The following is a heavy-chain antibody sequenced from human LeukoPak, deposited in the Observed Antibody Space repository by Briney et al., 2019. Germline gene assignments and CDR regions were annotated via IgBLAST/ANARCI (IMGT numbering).Heavy chain of an antibody. J-gene: IGHJ3*02. D-gene: IGHD4-17*01. V-gene: IGHV3-30*03. CDR2: ISYDGSNK. CDR3: ARDIDGDYGHDAFDI. CDR1: GFTFSSYG. Sequence: GGSLRLSCAASGFTFSSYGMHWVRQAPGKGLEWVAVISYDGSNKYYADSVKGRFTISRDNSKNTLYLQMNSLRAEDTAVYYCARDIDGDYGHDAFDIWGQGTMVTVSS.